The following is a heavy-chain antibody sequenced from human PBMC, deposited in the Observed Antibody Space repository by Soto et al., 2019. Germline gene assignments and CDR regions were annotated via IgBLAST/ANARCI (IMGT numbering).Heavy chain of an antibody. CDR2: INHSGST. CDR1: GGSFVGYY. V-gene: IGHV4-34*01. J-gene: IGHJ6*02. D-gene: IGHD2-21*02. Sequence: SETLSLTCAVYGGSFVGYYCSCIRHPAVKGREWIGEINHSGSTNYNPSLKSRVTISVDTSKNQFSLKLSSVTAADTAVYYCAGSLYCGGDCYPGAYGMDVWGQGTTVTVSS. CDR3: AGSLYCGGDCYPGAYGMDV.